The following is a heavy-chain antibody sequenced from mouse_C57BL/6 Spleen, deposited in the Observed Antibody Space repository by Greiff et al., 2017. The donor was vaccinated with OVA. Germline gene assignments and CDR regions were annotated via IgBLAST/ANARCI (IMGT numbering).Heavy chain of an antibody. V-gene: IGHV1-61*01. CDR3: ARGSYDYDGSWFAY. D-gene: IGHD2-4*01. Sequence: QVQLQQPGAELVRPGSSVKLSCKASGYTFTSYWMDWVKQRPGQGLEWIGNIYPSDSETHYNQKFKGKATLPVDKSSSTAYMQLSSLTSEDSAFYYCARGSYDYDGSWFAYWGQGTLVTVSA. J-gene: IGHJ3*01. CDR1: GYTFTSYW. CDR2: IYPSDSET.